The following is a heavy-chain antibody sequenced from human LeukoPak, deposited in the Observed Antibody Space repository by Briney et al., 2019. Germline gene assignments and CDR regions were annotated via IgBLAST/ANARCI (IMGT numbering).Heavy chain of an antibody. Sequence: GGSLRLSCAASGFTFSSYAMSWVRQAPGKGLEWVSAISGSGGSTYYADSVKGRFTISRDNSKNTLYPQMNSLRAEDTAVYYCAQNKIGGVVGATNPPGYWGQGTLVTVSS. D-gene: IGHD1-26*01. V-gene: IGHV3-23*01. CDR3: AQNKIGGVVGATNPPGY. J-gene: IGHJ4*02. CDR1: GFTFSSYA. CDR2: ISGSGGST.